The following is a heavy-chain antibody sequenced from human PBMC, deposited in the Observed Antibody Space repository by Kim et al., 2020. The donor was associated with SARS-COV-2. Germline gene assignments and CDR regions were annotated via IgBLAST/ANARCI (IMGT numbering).Heavy chain of an antibody. CDR2: ISSSSSTI. D-gene: IGHD6-13*01. CDR1: GFTFSSYS. J-gene: IGHJ1*01. Sequence: GGSLRLSCAASGFTFSSYSMNWVRQAPGKGLEWVSYISSSSSTIYYADSVKGRFTISRDNAKNSLYLQMNSLRDEDTAVYYCARDPYSSSWFQYIQHWGQGTLATVSS. CDR3: ARDPYSSSWFQYIQH. V-gene: IGHV3-48*02.